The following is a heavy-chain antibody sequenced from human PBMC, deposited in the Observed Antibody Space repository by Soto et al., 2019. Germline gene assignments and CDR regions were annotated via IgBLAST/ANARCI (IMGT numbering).Heavy chain of an antibody. J-gene: IGHJ4*02. D-gene: IGHD3-10*01. CDR2: IYYSGST. V-gene: IGHV4-39*01. Sequence: NPSETLSLTCTVSGGSISSSSYYWGWIRQPPGKGLEWIGSIYYSGSTYYNPSLKSRVTISVDTSKNQFSLKLSSVTAADTAVYYCGSGSNFDYWGQGTLVTVSS. CDR3: GSGSNFDY. CDR1: GGSISSSSYY.